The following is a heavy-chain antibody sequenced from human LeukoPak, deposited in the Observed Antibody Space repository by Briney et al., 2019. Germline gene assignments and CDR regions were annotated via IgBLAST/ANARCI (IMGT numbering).Heavy chain of an antibody. CDR3: AKAGSSWLNYFDY. D-gene: IGHD6-13*01. CDR2: ISGSGATT. Sequence: PGGSLRLSCAASGFTFSSYAMTWVRQAPGKGLEWVSTISGSGATTYYADSVKGRFTISRDNSKSTLSLQMNSLRADDTAVYYCAKAGSSWLNYFDYWGQGTLVTVSS. J-gene: IGHJ4*02. CDR1: GFTFSSYA. V-gene: IGHV3-23*01.